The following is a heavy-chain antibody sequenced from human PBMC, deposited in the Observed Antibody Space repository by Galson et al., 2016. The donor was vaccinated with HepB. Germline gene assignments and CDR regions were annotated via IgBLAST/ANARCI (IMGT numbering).Heavy chain of an antibody. CDR3: AKDAEQWDYFDY. J-gene: IGHJ4*02. CDR2: ISGSGDST. D-gene: IGHD6-19*01. CDR1: GFTFRDYP. V-gene: IGHV3-23*01. Sequence: SLRLSCAASGFTFRDYPMSWVRQVPGKGLEWVSAISGSGDSTFYGDSVKGRFTISRDNSGKTQYLHMSSLTAEDTAVYYCAKDAEQWDYFDYWGQGTLVTVSS.